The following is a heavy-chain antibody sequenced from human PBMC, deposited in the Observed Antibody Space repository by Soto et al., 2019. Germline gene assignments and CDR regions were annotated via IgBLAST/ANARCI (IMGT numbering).Heavy chain of an antibody. J-gene: IGHJ4*02. D-gene: IGHD3-16*02. V-gene: IGHV3-23*01. CDR1: GFTFSAYA. Sequence: GVLRLSCAASGFTFSAYAMSWVRQAPGKGLEWVSAISGSAGTFYATSVKGRFTISRDNSRSTVYLQMHSLRAEDSAIYYCAKEKDYDLTWGSDRYTSQYWGRRTLVTVS. CDR2: ISGSAGT. CDR3: AKEKDYDLTWGSDRYTSQY.